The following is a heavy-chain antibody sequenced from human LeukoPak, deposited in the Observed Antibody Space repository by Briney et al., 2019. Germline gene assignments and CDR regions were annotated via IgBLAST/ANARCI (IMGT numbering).Heavy chain of an antibody. CDR3: ARASIAAAGTGFDY. CDR1: GYTFTGYY. V-gene: IGHV1-2*02. D-gene: IGHD6-13*01. Sequence: ASVKVSCKASGYTFTGYYMHWVRQAPGQGLEWMGWINPNSGGTNYAQKFQGRATMTRDTSTSTVYMELSSLRSEDTAVYYCARASIAAAGTGFDYWGQGTLVTVSS. CDR2: INPNSGGT. J-gene: IGHJ4*02.